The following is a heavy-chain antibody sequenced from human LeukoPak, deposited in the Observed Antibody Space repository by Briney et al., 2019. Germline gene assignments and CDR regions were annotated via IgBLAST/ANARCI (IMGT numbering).Heavy chain of an antibody. Sequence: SVKVSCKASGGTFSSYAISWVRQAPGQGLEWMGRIIPILGIANYAQKFQGRVTITADKSTSTAYMELSSLRSEDTAVYYCARDLAYTAMVTYWEDWGQGTLVTVSS. CDR2: IIPILGIA. CDR3: ARDLAYTAMVTYWED. CDR1: GGTFSSYA. J-gene: IGHJ4*02. V-gene: IGHV1-69*04. D-gene: IGHD5-18*01.